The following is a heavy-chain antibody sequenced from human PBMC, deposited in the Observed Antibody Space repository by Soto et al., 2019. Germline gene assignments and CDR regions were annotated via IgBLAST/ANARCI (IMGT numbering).Heavy chain of an antibody. Sequence: QTGGSLRLSCAASGFTFSSYGMHWVRQAPGKGLEWVAVIWYDGSNKYYADSVKGRFTISRDNSKNTLYLQMNSLRAEDTAVYYCASEGELRSFDYWGQGTLVTVSS. CDR2: IWYDGSNK. J-gene: IGHJ4*02. D-gene: IGHD1-26*01. CDR1: GFTFSSYG. CDR3: ASEGELRSFDY. V-gene: IGHV3-33*01.